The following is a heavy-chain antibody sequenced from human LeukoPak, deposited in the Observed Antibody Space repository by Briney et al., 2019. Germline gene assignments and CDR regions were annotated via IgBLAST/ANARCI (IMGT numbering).Heavy chain of an antibody. CDR3: ARKVAAAGTLAWFDP. CDR1: GYTFTSYG. D-gene: IGHD6-13*01. J-gene: IGHJ5*02. CDR2: TSAYNGNT. Sequence: ASVKVSCKASGYTFTSYGISWVRQAPGQGLEWMGWTSAYNGNTNYAQKLQGRVTMTTDTSTSTAYMELRSLRSDDTAVYYCARKVAAAGTLAWFDPWGQGTLVTVSS. V-gene: IGHV1-18*01.